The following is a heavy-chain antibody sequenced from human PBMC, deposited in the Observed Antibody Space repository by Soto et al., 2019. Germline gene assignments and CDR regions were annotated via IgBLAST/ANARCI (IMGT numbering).Heavy chain of an antibody. J-gene: IGHJ4*02. CDR1: GFTLSSYW. V-gene: IGHV3-7*01. CDR2: IRQDGGEK. CDR3: ARDANCTNGVCYTPIRPFDY. Sequence: GGSLRLSCAASGFTLSSYWMTWVRQAPGKGLEWVANIRQDGGEKNYVDSVKGRFTISRDNAKNSLYLQMNSLRAEDTAVYYCARDANCTNGVCYTPIRPFDYWGRGTLVTVSS. D-gene: IGHD2-8*01.